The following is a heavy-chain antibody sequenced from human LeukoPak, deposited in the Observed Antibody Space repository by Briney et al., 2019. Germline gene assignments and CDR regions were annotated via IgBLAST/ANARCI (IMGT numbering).Heavy chain of an antibody. V-gene: IGHV4-59*01. J-gene: IGHJ4*02. CDR1: GGSLSSYY. D-gene: IGHD3-10*01. CDR2: IYYSGST. Sequence: PSETLSHTCTVSGGSLSSYYWSWIRQPPGEGLEWLGYIYYSGSTNYNPSLKRRVTISVDTSKNQFSLKLSSVTAADTAVYYCARANDYGSGSYLLDYWGQGTLVTVSS. CDR3: ARANDYGSGSYLLDY.